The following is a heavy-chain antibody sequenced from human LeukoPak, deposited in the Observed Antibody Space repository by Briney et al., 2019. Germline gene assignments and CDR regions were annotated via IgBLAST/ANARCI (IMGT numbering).Heavy chain of an antibody. J-gene: IGHJ4*02. D-gene: IGHD1-26*01. CDR2: MNPNSGNT. CDR3: ASHPGGGSSPHIGY. Sequence: PGASVKVSCKASGYTFTSYGISWVRQAPGQGLEWMGWMNPNSGNTGYAQKFQGRVTMTINTSISTAYMELSSLRSEDTAVYYCASHPGGGSSPHIGYWGQGTLVTVSS. V-gene: IGHV1-8*02. CDR1: GYTFTSYG.